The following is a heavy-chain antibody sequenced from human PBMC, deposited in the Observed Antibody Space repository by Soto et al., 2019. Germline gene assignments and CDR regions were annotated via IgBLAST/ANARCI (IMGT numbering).Heavy chain of an antibody. Sequence: EVQLLDSGGGLVQPGGSLRLSCSASGFAYSSYALSWVRQAPGKGLEWVPSISGGGGDTSYADSVRGRFTISRDNSKNTLFLQLNSLRAEDAAVYYCVRSFTWYSEADYWGQGTLVTVSS. CDR2: ISGGGGDT. CDR3: VRSFTWYSEADY. J-gene: IGHJ4*02. D-gene: IGHD2-15*01. CDR1: GFAYSSYA. V-gene: IGHV3-23*01.